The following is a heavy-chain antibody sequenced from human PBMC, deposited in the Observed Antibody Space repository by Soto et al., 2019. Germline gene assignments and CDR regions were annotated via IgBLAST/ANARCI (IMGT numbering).Heavy chain of an antibody. Sequence: ASVKVSCKASGYTFTTYGISWVRQAPGQGLEWMGWISAYNGNTRYAQKLQGRVTVTTDTSTSTAYMELRSLRSDDTAVYYCARDGLIKTATSYYYYYGMDVWG. CDR1: GYTFTTYG. CDR3: ARDGLIKTATSYYYYYGMDV. J-gene: IGHJ6*02. V-gene: IGHV1-18*01. D-gene: IGHD2-21*02. CDR2: ISAYNGNT.